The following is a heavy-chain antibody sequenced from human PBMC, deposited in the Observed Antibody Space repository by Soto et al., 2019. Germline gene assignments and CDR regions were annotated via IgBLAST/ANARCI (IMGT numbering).Heavy chain of an antibody. V-gene: IGHV4-4*02. CDR2: VYHSGST. Sequence: QVQLQESGPGLVKPSGTLSLTCAVSGDSISTNHWWTWVRQPPGKGLEWIGEVYHSGSTNYSPSLKSRVVISVDMSNNLFSLTLTSVPAADTAVYYCASSGGGEDYWGQGTLVTVSS. CDR1: GDSISTNHW. D-gene: IGHD3-16*01. J-gene: IGHJ4*02. CDR3: ASSGGGEDY.